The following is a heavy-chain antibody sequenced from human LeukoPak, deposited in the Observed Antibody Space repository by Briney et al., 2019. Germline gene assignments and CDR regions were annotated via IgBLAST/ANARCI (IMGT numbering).Heavy chain of an antibody. V-gene: IGHV3-23*01. CDR1: GFTFNSYA. CDR3: AKRWIVPAATDAFDI. D-gene: IGHD2-2*01. J-gene: IGHJ3*02. Sequence: GGSLRLSCAASGFTFNSYAMSGVRQAPGKGLERVSSISGSADGTYYANAVKGRFTISRDNSKNTLYLQMNRLRGDDTAVYYCAKRWIVPAATDAFDIWGEGTMVTVSS. CDR2: ISGSADGT.